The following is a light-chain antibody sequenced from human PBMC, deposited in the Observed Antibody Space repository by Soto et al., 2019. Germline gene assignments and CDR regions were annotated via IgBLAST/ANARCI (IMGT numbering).Light chain of an antibody. J-gene: IGKJ1*01. CDR3: QQSYSTPPWT. Sequence: DIQMTQSPSSLSASVGDRVTITCRASQSISSYLNWYQQKPGKAPKLLIYAASSLQSGVPSRFSGSGSGTDLTLHISSLQPEDFATSSCQQSYSTPPWTFGQGTKVEIK. CDR2: AAS. CDR1: QSISSY. V-gene: IGKV1-39*01.